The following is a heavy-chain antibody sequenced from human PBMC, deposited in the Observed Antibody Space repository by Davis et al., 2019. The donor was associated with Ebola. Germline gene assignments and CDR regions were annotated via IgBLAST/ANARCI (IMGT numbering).Heavy chain of an antibody. Sequence: GESLKISCPDSVITFSSYAMTWVRQAPGKGLEWVSVISAGGRTNYAESVRGRFTVSRDNAKDTVYLQMNSLGLEDTAVYYCAIIRIVAKTGDYWGQGTLVTVSS. D-gene: IGHD5-12*01. CDR1: VITFSSYA. CDR3: AIIRIVAKTGDY. J-gene: IGHJ4*02. CDR2: ISAGGRT. V-gene: IGHV3-66*01.